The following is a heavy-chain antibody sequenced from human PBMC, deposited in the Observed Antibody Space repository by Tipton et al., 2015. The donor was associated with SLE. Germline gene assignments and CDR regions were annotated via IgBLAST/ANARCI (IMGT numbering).Heavy chain of an antibody. V-gene: IGHV4-61*03. CDR2: TYYRGSA. D-gene: IGHD1-26*01. Sequence: TLSLTCTVSGGSISSSSYYWSWIRQPPGKELEYIGYTYYRGSANYNPSLKNRVTLSIDTSNNHFSLRLSSVTAADTAVYYCARTAGSHRNYYFDSWGQGTLVTVSS. CDR1: GGSISSSSYY. CDR3: ARTAGSHRNYYFDS. J-gene: IGHJ4*02.